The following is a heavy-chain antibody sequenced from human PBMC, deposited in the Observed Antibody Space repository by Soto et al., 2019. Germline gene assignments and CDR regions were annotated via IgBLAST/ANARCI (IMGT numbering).Heavy chain of an antibody. Sequence: PGESLKISCKGSGYSFTSYWISWVRQMPGKGLEWMGRIDPSDSYTNYSPSFQGHVTITADKSISTAYLQWSSLKSSDTAMYYCSKIITGTTSWYYGMDVWRQGTTVTVSS. CDR2: IDPSDSYT. CDR3: SKIITGTTSWYYGMDV. V-gene: IGHV5-10-1*01. J-gene: IGHJ6*02. D-gene: IGHD1-7*01. CDR1: GYSFTSYW.